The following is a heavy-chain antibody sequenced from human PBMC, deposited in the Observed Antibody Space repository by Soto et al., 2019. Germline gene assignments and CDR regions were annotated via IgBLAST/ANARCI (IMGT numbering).Heavy chain of an antibody. V-gene: IGHV3-30-3*01. CDR3: PRGEYTRGYFVPGV. Sequence: QVQLVESGGGVVQPGRSLRLSCGASGFTFSSYAMHWVRQAPGKGLQWVAVMSFDATKKNYADSVKGRFTISRDNSKSTLYLQMNSLRIEDTAVYYCPRGEYTRGYFVPGVWGQGTTVTVSS. J-gene: IGHJ6*02. CDR2: MSFDATKK. CDR1: GFTFSSYA. D-gene: IGHD6-25*01.